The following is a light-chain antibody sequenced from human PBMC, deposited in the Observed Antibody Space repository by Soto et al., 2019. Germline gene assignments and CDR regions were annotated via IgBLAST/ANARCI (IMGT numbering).Light chain of an antibody. V-gene: IGKV1-39*01. Sequence: DIQMTQSPSSLSASVGDRVTITCRASQSISSYLNWYQQKLGKAPKLLIYAASSLQSGVPSRFSGSGSGTDSTLTISSLQPEDFATYYCQQSYSIPWTFGQGTKVEIK. CDR1: QSISSY. CDR3: QQSYSIPWT. CDR2: AAS. J-gene: IGKJ1*01.